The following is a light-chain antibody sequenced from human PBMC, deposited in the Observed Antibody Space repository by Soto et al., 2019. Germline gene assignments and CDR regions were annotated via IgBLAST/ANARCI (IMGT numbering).Light chain of an antibody. CDR2: GAS. CDR1: QSVNSN. CDR3: QQYNNCPT. Sequence: EIVMTQSPATLSVSPGERATLSCRASQSVNSNLAWYQQKPGPAPRLLIYGASTRATGVPARFSGSGSGTEFTLTVSSMQSEDFAVYFCQQYNNCPTFGQGTKVEIK. V-gene: IGKV3-15*01. J-gene: IGKJ1*01.